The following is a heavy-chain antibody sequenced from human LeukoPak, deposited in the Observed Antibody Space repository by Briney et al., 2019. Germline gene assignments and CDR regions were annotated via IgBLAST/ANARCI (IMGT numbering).Heavy chain of an antibody. CDR2: INHSGST. J-gene: IGHJ4*02. D-gene: IGHD6-13*01. CDR1: GGSFSGYY. CDR3: ARGLAAAGTAENYFDY. Sequence: SETLSLTCAVYGGSFSGYYWSWIRQPPGKGLEWIGEINHSGSTNYNPSLKSQVTISVDTSKNQFSLKLSSVTAADTAVYYCARGLAAAGTAENYFDYWRQGTLVTVSS. V-gene: IGHV4-34*01.